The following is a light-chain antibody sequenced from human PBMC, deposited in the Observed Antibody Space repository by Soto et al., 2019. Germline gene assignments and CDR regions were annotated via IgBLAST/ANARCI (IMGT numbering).Light chain of an antibody. CDR2: DAT. CDR3: QQHDIWPPLT. Sequence: VLTQSPATLSLSPGERATLFCKASQSVGIYMGWFQQKPGQAPRVLIYDATNRAGGVPARFSGSGSGTDFTLTISSLEAEDSAVYYCQQHDIWPPLTFGGGTKLEIK. CDR1: QSVGIY. V-gene: IGKV3-11*01. J-gene: IGKJ4*01.